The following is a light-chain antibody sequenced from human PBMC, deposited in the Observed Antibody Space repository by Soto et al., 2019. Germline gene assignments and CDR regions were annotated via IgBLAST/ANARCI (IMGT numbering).Light chain of an antibody. Sequence: QSVLTQPRSVSGSPGQSVTISCAGTSSDVGGYNHVSWYQQHPGKAPKLMISGVTKRPSGVPDRFSGSKSGNTASLTISGLQAEDEADYYCCSYAGSIDVFGTGTKGTVL. CDR3: CSYAGSIDV. J-gene: IGLJ1*01. V-gene: IGLV2-11*01. CDR1: SSDVGGYNH. CDR2: GVT.